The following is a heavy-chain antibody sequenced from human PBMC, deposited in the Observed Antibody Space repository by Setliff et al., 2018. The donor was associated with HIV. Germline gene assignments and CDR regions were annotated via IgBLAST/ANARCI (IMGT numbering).Heavy chain of an antibody. J-gene: IGHJ3*02. Sequence: GASVKVSCKASGYTFSSHGITWVRQVPGQGLEWMGWISDYTGNTNYAQKFQARVTMTIDSSTTTAYMELRSLRADDTALYYCARYASYTSDWREAFDIWGQGTMVTVS. CDR2: ISDYTGNT. CDR1: GYTFSSHG. V-gene: IGHV1-18*01. CDR3: ARYASYTSDWREAFDI. D-gene: IGHD6-19*01.